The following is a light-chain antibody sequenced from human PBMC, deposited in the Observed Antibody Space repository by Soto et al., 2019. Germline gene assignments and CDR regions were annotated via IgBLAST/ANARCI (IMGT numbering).Light chain of an antibody. CDR2: GAS. V-gene: IGKV3-20*01. Sequence: EIVLTQSPGTLSSSPGERATLSCRASQIVTSNYLAWYQQKRGQAPRLLIWGASIRATGLLDRFSGGGSGTDFTLTISRLEAEDFAVYYCQQYGSSPGTFGQGTKVDIK. J-gene: IGKJ1*01. CDR1: QIVTSNY. CDR3: QQYGSSPGT.